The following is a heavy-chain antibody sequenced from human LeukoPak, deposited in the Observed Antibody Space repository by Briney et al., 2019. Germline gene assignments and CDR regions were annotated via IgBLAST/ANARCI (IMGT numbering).Heavy chain of an antibody. V-gene: IGHV3-48*03. D-gene: IGHD2-15*01. CDR1: GSTFADYA. CDR3: ARCSGGSCYSYYYYYGMDV. Sequence: KAGRSRRLSCAASGSTFADYAMHWVRQPPRERLEWVSYISSSGSSIYYADSVKGRFTISRENAKNSLYLEMNSLRAEDTAVYYCARCSGGSCYSYYYYYGMDVWGQGTTVTVSS. J-gene: IGHJ6*02. CDR2: ISSSGSSI.